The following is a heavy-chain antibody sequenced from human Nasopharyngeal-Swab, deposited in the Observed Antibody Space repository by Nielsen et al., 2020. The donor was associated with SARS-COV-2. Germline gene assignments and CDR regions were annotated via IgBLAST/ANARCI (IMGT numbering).Heavy chain of an antibody. D-gene: IGHD3-3*01. V-gene: IGHV4-61*02. Sequence: WIRQPPGKGLEWIGRIYTSGGTNYNLSLKSRVTISVDTSKNQFSLKLSSVTAADTAVYYCARASYDFWSGYYLADYMDVWGKGTTVTVSS. J-gene: IGHJ6*03. CDR3: ARASYDFWSGYYLADYMDV. CDR2: IYTSGGT.